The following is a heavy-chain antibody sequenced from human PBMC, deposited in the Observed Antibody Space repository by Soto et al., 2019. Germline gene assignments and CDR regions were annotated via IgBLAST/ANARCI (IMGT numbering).Heavy chain of an antibody. D-gene: IGHD5-12*01. CDR1: GFTFSSYG. J-gene: IGHJ3*02. Sequence: QVQLVESGGGVVQPGRSLRLSCAASGFTFSSYGMHWVRQAPGKGLEWVAVIWYDGSNKYYADSVKGRFTISRDNSKNTLYLQMNSLRAEDTAVYYCARRDIVATEGAVDIWGQGTMVTVSS. CDR3: ARRDIVATEGAVDI. CDR2: IWYDGSNK. V-gene: IGHV3-33*01.